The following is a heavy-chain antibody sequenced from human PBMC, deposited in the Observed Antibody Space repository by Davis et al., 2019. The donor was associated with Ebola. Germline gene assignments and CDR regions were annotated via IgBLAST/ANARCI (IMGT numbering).Heavy chain of an antibody. D-gene: IGHD1-26*01. CDR1: GDTFSSYG. Sequence: ASVKVSCKLSGDTFSSYGVNWVQQAPGQGREWMGSISSYNGQTNYAQKFQGRVTMTIDTSTSTAYMEVRGLRSDDTAVYFCARTSIVGTTTTASDIWGQGTLVTVSS. CDR3: ARTSIVGTTTTASDI. V-gene: IGHV1-18*01. J-gene: IGHJ3*02. CDR2: ISSYNGQT.